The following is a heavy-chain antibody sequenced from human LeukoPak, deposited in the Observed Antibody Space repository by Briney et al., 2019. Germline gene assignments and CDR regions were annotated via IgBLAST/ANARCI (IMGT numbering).Heavy chain of an antibody. Sequence: GGSLRLSCAASQFTFSNYAMSWVRQAPGKGLEWVSAISGSGNTTYFGDSVTGRFTISRDNPKNTVYLQVNSLRAEDTAVYYCAKRSGYSYGSVDYWGQGTLVTVSS. D-gene: IGHD5-18*01. CDR1: QFTFSNYA. V-gene: IGHV3-23*01. CDR2: ISGSGNTT. J-gene: IGHJ4*02. CDR3: AKRSGYSYGSVDY.